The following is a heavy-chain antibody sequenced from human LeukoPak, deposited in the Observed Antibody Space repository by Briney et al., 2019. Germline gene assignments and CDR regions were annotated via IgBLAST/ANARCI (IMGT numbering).Heavy chain of an antibody. CDR1: GGSISSSSYY. CDR3: ARHARRYNWFDP. D-gene: IGHD2-15*01. CDR2: IYYSGST. Sequence: SETLSPTCTVSGGSISSSSYYWGWIRQPPGKGLEWIGSIYYSGSTYYNPSLKSRVTISVDTSKNQFSLKLSSVTAADTAVYYCARHARRYNWFDPWGQGTLVTVSS. J-gene: IGHJ5*02. V-gene: IGHV4-39*01.